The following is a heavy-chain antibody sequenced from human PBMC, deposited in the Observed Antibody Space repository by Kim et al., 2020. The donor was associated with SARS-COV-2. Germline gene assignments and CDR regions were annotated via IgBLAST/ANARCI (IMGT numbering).Heavy chain of an antibody. Sequence: ASVKVSCKASGYTFTSYDINWVRQATGQGLEWMGWMNPNSGNTGYAQKFQGRVTMTRNTSISTAYMELSSLRSEDTAVYYCARGGAGAAAGTWGWLPYGMDVWGQGTTVTVSS. CDR2: MNPNSGNT. CDR3: ARGGAGAAAGTWGWLPYGMDV. V-gene: IGHV1-8*01. D-gene: IGHD6-13*01. J-gene: IGHJ6*02. CDR1: GYTFTSYD.